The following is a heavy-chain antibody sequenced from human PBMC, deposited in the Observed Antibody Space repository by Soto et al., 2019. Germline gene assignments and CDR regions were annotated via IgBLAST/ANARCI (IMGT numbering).Heavy chain of an antibody. CDR1: GGSINSAGYS. V-gene: IGHV4-30-2*01. Sequence: SETLSLTCAVSGGSINSAGYSWSWIRQPPGKGLEWIGYIYHSGSTYYNPSLKSRVTISLDRSNNHFSLKLSSVTAADTAIYYCTKDNNWDDPGWGQGTLVTVSS. CDR3: TKDNNWDDPG. CDR2: IYHSGST. J-gene: IGHJ4*02. D-gene: IGHD1-1*01.